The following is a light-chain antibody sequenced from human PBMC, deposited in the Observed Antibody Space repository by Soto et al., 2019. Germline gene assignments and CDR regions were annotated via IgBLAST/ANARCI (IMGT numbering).Light chain of an antibody. J-gene: IGKJ1*01. CDR2: DAS. CDR3: QQYHTYSPWT. V-gene: IGKV1-5*01. Sequence: DFQMTQSPSTLSASVGDRVTITCRASQSISSWLAWYQQKPGKAPKLLIYDASRLESGVPSRFSGSGSGTEFTLTISSLQPDDFATYYCQQYHTYSPWTFGQGTKVEIK. CDR1: QSISSW.